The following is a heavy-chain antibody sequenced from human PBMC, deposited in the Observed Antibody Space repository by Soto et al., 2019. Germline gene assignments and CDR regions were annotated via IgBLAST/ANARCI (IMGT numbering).Heavy chain of an antibody. Sequence: QVQLVESGAEVKKPGASVKVSCKASGYTFTNYGISWVRQAPGQGLEWMGWISGYNGNTKYAQKFQGRVTMTTDTPTNTAYMDLRSLRSDDTAVYYCARDREYYYGSSGTYYYHYGMDVWGQGTTVTVS. J-gene: IGHJ6*02. CDR1: GYTFTNYG. CDR3: ARDREYYYGSSGTYYYHYGMDV. V-gene: IGHV1-18*04. CDR2: ISGYNGNT. D-gene: IGHD3-22*01.